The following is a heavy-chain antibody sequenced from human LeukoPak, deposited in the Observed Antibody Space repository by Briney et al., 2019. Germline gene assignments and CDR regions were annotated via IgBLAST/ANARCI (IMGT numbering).Heavy chain of an antibody. J-gene: IGHJ6*03. CDR1: GGTFSSYA. CDR2: IIPIFGTA. Sequence: SVKVSCKASGGTFSSYAISWVRQAPGQGLEWMGGIIPIFGTANYAQKFQGRVTITADESTSTAYMELSSLRSEDTAVYYCARDRGCSSTSCYMVHYYYYMDVWGKGTTVTVSS. D-gene: IGHD2-2*02. CDR3: ARDRGCSSTSCYMVHYYYYMDV. V-gene: IGHV1-69*13.